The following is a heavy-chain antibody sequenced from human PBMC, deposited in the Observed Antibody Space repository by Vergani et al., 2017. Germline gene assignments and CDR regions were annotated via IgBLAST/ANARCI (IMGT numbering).Heavy chain of an antibody. CDR1: GFTFSSYG. Sequence: QVQLVESGGGVVQPGRSLRLSCAASGFTFSSYGMHWVRQAPGKGLEWVAVISYDGSNKYYAESVKGRFTISRDNSKNTLCLQMNSLRAEDTAVYYCANTRFLEWSTFDYWGQGTLVTVSS. D-gene: IGHD3-3*01. J-gene: IGHJ4*02. V-gene: IGHV3-30*18. CDR2: ISYDGSNK. CDR3: ANTRFLEWSTFDY.